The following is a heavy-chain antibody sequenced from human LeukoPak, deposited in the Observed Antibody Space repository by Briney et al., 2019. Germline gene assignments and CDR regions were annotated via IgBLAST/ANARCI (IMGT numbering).Heavy chain of an antibody. CDR3: AKGRIFGVVMGFES. V-gene: IGHV3-23*01. CDR2: ISGTGSTT. J-gene: IGHJ5*01. CDR1: GFAFSSYG. D-gene: IGHD3-3*01. Sequence: PGGSLRLSCAASGFAFSSYGMSWVRQAPGKGLEWVSAISGTGSTTYYADSVKGRFTISRDNSKNTLYLQMNSLRAEDTAVYYFAKGRIFGVVMGFESWGQGTLVTVSS.